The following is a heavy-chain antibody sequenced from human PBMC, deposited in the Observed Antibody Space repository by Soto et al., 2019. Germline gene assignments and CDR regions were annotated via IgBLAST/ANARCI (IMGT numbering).Heavy chain of an antibody. CDR2: RYYSEST. CDR3: ARTKCSGGSCYSWSLDY. V-gene: IGHV4-31*03. D-gene: IGHD2-15*01. Sequence: SETLSLTCTVSGGVITTGGYYWSWIRQLPGKGLEWIGHRYYSESTYYNPSLKSRVSISLDTSKNQFSLKLSFVTAADTAMYYCARTKCSGGSCYSWSLDYWGQGTPVTVSS. J-gene: IGHJ4*02. CDR1: GGVITTGGYY.